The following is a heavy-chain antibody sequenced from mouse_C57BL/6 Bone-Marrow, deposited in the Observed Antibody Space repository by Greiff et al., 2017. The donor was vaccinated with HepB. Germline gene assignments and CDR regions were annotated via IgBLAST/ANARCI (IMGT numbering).Heavy chain of an antibody. V-gene: IGHV1-72*01. Sequence: VKLQQPGAELVKPGASVKLSCKASGYTFTSYWMHWVKQRPGRGLEWIGRIDPNSGGTKYNEKFKSKATLTVDKPSSTAYMQLSSLTSEDSAVYYCARSGYDPYFDVWGTGTTVTVSS. CDR2: IDPNSGGT. CDR1: GYTFTSYW. J-gene: IGHJ1*03. D-gene: IGHD2-3*01. CDR3: ARSGYDPYFDV.